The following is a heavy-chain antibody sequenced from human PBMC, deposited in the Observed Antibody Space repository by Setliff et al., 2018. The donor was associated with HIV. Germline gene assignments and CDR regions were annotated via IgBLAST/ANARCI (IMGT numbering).Heavy chain of an antibody. CDR1: GGSISSYY. D-gene: IGHD6-19*01. CDR2: IYTSGST. J-gene: IGHJ5*02. V-gene: IGHV4-4*09. CDR3: ARGAVAGDGWFDP. Sequence: KPSETLSLTCTVSGGSISSYYWSWIRQPPGKGLEWIGYIYTSGSTNYNPSLKSRVTISVDTSKNQFSLKLSSVTAADTAVYYCARGAVAGDGWFDPWGQGTLVTVSS.